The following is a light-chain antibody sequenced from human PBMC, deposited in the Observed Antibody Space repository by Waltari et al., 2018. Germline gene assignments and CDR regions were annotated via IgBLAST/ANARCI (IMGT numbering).Light chain of an antibody. Sequence: DIVMTQSPDSLAVSLGERATINCKSRQTLLYSSNNKNYLAWYQQKPGQPPKLLIYWASARESGVPDRFSGSGSGTDFTLTISSLQAEDVAVYYCPQYYSTPPTFGQGTRLEIK. CDR1: QTLLYSSNNKNY. CDR2: WAS. J-gene: IGKJ5*01. V-gene: IGKV4-1*01. CDR3: PQYYSTPPT.